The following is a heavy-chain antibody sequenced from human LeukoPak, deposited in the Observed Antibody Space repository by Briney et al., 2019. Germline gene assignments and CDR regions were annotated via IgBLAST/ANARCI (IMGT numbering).Heavy chain of an antibody. D-gene: IGHD3-10*02. CDR3: SISYVPGKDAYFDL. CDR2: IRNRPKSYTT. CDR1: GFTFTEHY. J-gene: IGHJ5*02. V-gene: IGHV3-72*01. Sequence: GGSLRLSCAPSGFTFTEHYMDWVRQAPGKGLDWVARIRNRPKSYTTEYAASVKGKFNISRDDSKSSLFLQMSGLRTEDTAMYYCSISYVPGKDAYFDLRGQGTLVTVSS.